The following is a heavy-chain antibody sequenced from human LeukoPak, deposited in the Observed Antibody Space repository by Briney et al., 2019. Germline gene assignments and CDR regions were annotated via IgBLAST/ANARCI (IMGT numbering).Heavy chain of an antibody. Sequence: GGSLRLSCAASGFTFSNAWMSWVRQAPGKGLEWVSRIKSKTDGGTTDYAAPVKGRFTISRDDSKNTLYLQMNSLKTEDTAVYYCLRAWYYDSSGYYEYYFDYWGQGTLVTVSS. CDR2: IKSKTDGGTT. CDR3: LRAWYYDSSGYYEYYFDY. D-gene: IGHD3-22*01. V-gene: IGHV3-15*01. CDR1: GFTFSNAW. J-gene: IGHJ4*02.